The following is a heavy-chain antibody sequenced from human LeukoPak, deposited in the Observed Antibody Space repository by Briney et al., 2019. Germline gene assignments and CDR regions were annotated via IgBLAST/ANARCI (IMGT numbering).Heavy chain of an antibody. V-gene: IGHV1-69*05. J-gene: IGHJ4*02. CDR1: GGTFSTYA. D-gene: IGHD6-13*01. Sequence: SVKVSCKASGGTFSTYAISWVQQAPGQGLESMGRIISIFGTANYAQKFQGRVTITTDESTSTAYMDLSSLTPDDTAVYFCVRDQGSLTRSWYTDYWGQGTQVTVSS. CDR2: IISIFGTA. CDR3: VRDQGSLTRSWYTDY.